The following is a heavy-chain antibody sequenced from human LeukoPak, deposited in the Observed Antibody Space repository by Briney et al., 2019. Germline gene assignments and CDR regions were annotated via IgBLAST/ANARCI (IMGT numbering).Heavy chain of an antibody. J-gene: IGHJ4*02. V-gene: IGHV3-30*02. CDR2: IWYDGSNK. Sequence: PGGSLRLSCAASGFTFSSLGMHWVRQAPGKGLEWVAFIWYDGSNKYYADSVKGRFTISRDNSKNTLYLQMNSLRADDTAVYYCARSRGYSYGRLFDYWGQGTLVTVSS. CDR3: ARSRGYSYGRLFDY. D-gene: IGHD5-18*01. CDR1: GFTFSSLG.